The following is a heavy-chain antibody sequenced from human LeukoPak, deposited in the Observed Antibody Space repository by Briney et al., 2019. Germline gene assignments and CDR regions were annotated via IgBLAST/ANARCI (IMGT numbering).Heavy chain of an antibody. CDR1: GGSISSGDYY. Sequence: PSETLSLTCTVSGGSISSGDYYWSWIRQPPGKGLEWIGYIYYSGSTYYNPSLKSRVTISVDTSKNQFSLKLSSVTAADTAVYYCAGGWSQNGMDVWGQGTTVTVSS. V-gene: IGHV4-30-4*01. J-gene: IGHJ6*02. D-gene: IGHD2-15*01. CDR2: IYYSGST. CDR3: AGGWSQNGMDV.